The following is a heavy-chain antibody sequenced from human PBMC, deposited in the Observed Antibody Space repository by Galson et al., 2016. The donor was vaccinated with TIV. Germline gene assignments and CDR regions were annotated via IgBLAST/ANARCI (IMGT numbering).Heavy chain of an antibody. CDR3: ARGEFHRYYYMDV. CDR1: GYTFTNFY. V-gene: IGHV1-46*01. J-gene: IGHJ6*03. CDR2: INPSGGRT. D-gene: IGHD3-10*01. Sequence: SVKVSCKASGYTFTNFYIHWVRQAPGQGLEWVGVINPSGGRTSYAQKFQGRVILTRDTSTSTVYMTLSSVRSEDTAVFYCARGEFHRYYYMDVCGKGTTVTVSS.